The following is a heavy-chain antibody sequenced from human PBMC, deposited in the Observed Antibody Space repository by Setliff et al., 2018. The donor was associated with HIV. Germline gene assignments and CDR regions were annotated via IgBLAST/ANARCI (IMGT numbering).Heavy chain of an antibody. V-gene: IGHV4-59*02. J-gene: IGHJ4*02. Sequence: SETLSLTCNVSSGSVNNYWWTWIRQPPGKGLEWIGYIYYSGSTYYNPSLKSRVTISVDTSKNQFSLMLSFLTAADTAVYYCARLGGYDSSGYSWFDYWGQGTLVTVSS. CDR1: SGSVNNYW. CDR3: ARLGGYDSSGYSWFDY. D-gene: IGHD3-22*01. CDR2: IYYSGST.